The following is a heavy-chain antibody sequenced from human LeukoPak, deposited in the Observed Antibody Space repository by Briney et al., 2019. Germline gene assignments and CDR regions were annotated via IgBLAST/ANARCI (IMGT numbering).Heavy chain of an antibody. J-gene: IGHJ6*03. CDR2: ITADGGST. CDR3: ARVWLRDYMDV. V-gene: IGHV3-23*01. Sequence: GGSLRLSCAASGFTFSSYEMNWVRHAPGKGLEWVAAITADGGSTHYTTSVKGRFIISRDTPKNTLSLQMNNLRAEDTAVYFCARVWLRDYMDVWGEGTTVSVSS. D-gene: IGHD5-12*01. CDR1: GFTFSSYE.